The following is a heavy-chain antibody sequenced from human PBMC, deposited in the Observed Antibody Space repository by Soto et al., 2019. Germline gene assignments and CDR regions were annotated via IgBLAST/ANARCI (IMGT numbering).Heavy chain of an antibody. J-gene: IGHJ5*02. CDR3: ARAGYCSGSSCYTYNWFDP. V-gene: IGHV5-51*01. D-gene: IGHD2-15*01. CDR1: GYIFPNYW. Sequence: RESLKISCKGSGYIFPNYWIGWVRQMPGKGLEWMGIIYPGDSDTRYSPSFEGQVTISADKSISTAYLQWSSLKASDTAMYYCARAGYCSGSSCYTYNWFDPWGRGTLVTVSS. CDR2: IYPGDSDT.